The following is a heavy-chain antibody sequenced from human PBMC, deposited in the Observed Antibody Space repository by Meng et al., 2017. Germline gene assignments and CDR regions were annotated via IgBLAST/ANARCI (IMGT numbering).Heavy chain of an antibody. CDR3: ARSERYVLGFDY. J-gene: IGHJ4*02. Sequence: QVQRVLSGAEVKKPGASVKVACKASGYTFTSYYMHWVRQAPGQGLEWMGRINPNSGGTNYAQKFQGRVTMTRDTSISTAYMELSRLRSDDTAVYYCARSERYVLGFDYWGQGTLVTVSS. V-gene: IGHV1-2*06. CDR1: GYTFTSYY. D-gene: IGHD3-16*01. CDR2: INPNSGGT.